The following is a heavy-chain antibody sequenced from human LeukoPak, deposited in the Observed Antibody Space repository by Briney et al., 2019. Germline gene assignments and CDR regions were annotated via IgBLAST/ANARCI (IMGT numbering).Heavy chain of an antibody. CDR2: ISNDGINT. V-gene: IGHV3-23*01. CDR3: AKLGITFGGVIVMPEEY. CDR1: GFTFSSYA. Sequence: PGGSLRLSCAASGFTFSSYAFNWVRQTPGKGLEWVSAISNDGINTYSADSVKGRFTISRDNSKNTLYLQMNSLRAEDTAVYYCAKLGITFGGVIVMPEEYWGQGTLVTVSS. D-gene: IGHD3-16*02. J-gene: IGHJ4*02.